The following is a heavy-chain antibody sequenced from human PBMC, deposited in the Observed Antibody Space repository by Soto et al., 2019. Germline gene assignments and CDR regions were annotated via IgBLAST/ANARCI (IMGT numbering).Heavy chain of an antibody. Sequence: SETLSLPCTVSGGSLSSSSYHWGWIRPPPGKGLEWIGSIYYSGSTYYNPSLKSRVTISVDTSKNQFSLKLSSVTAADTAVYYCALTKTGRAAAGWFDPWGQGTLVTVSS. V-gene: IGHV4-39*01. CDR2: IYYSGST. CDR3: ALTKTGRAAAGWFDP. CDR1: GGSLSSSSYH. J-gene: IGHJ5*02. D-gene: IGHD6-13*01.